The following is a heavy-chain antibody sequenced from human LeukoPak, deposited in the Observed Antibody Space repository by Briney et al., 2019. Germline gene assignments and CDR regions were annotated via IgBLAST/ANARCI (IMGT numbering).Heavy chain of an antibody. CDR2: ISAYNGNT. D-gene: IGHD3/OR15-3a*01. Sequence: ASVKVSCKASGYTFTDFGVSWVRQAPGQGFEWMGWISAYNGNTNYVQKFQGRVTMTTDISTSTAYMELRSRRSDDTAVFYCVRDLGIDTSMIFFDYWGQGTRVTVSS. CDR1: GYTFTDFG. V-gene: IGHV1-18*01. J-gene: IGHJ4*02. CDR3: VRDLGIDTSMIFFDY.